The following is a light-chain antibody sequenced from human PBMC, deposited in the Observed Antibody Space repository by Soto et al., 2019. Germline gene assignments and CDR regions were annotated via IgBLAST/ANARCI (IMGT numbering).Light chain of an antibody. J-gene: IGKJ2*01. CDR3: QQYGSSPPVYT. CDR2: GAS. V-gene: IGKV3-20*01. Sequence: EIVLTQSPGTLSLSPGERGTLSCRASQSVSSSYLAWYQQKPGQAPRLLIYGASSRATGIPDRFSGSGSGTDFTLTISRLEPEDFAVYYCQQYGSSPPVYTFGQGTKLEIK. CDR1: QSVSSSY.